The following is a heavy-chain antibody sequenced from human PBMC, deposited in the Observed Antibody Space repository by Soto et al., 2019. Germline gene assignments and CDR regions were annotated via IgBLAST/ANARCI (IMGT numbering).Heavy chain of an antibody. Sequence: QLQLQESGSGLVKPSQTLSLTCAVSGGSISSGGYSWSWIRQPPGKGLEWIGYIYHSGSTYYNPSLKSRVTISVDRSKNQFSLKLSSVTAADTAVYYCARYIVVVVAATHQHYFDYWGQGTLVTVSS. CDR1: GGSISSGGYS. D-gene: IGHD2-15*01. CDR3: ARYIVVVVAATHQHYFDY. J-gene: IGHJ4*02. CDR2: IYHSGST. V-gene: IGHV4-30-2*01.